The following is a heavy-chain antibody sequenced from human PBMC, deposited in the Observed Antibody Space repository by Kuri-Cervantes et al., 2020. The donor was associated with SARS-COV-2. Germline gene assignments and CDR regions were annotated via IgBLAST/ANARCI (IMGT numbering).Heavy chain of an antibody. J-gene: IGHJ3*02. CDR2: FDPEDGET. Sequence: ASVKVSCKVSGYTLTELSMHWVRQAPGKGLEWMGGFDPEDGETIYAQKFQGRVTVTEDTSTDTAHMELSSLRSEDTAVYYCATGVPTRLFGEELKNDAFDIWGQGTTVTVSS. CDR1: GYTLTELS. D-gene: IGHD3-10*01. V-gene: IGHV1-24*01. CDR3: ATGVPTRLFGEELKNDAFDI.